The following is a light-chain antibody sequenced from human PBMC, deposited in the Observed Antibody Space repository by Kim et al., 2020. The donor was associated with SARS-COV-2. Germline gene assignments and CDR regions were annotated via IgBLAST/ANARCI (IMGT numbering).Light chain of an antibody. CDR3: QTWDSYFWV. CDR1: KLGDKY. V-gene: IGLV3-1*01. CDR2: QDK. J-gene: IGLJ3*02. Sequence: SYELTQPPSVSLSPGQTAYITCSGDKLGDKYVSWYQQKPGQSPVLVIYQDKKRPSGIPEGFAGSNSGDTATLTISETQAMDEADYYCQTWDSYFWVFGGGTQLTVL.